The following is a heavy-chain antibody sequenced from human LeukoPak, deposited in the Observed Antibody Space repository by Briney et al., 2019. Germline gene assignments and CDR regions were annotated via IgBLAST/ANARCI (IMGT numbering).Heavy chain of an antibody. Sequence: GGSLRLSCAVSGLTVSGDFMSWVRQAPGKGPEWVSVIYTSGITYYADSVRGRFTISRDNSKNTLYLQMDSLTAEDTAVYYCAKEDAGGTYSFDYWGQGTLVTVSS. CDR2: IYTSGIT. CDR1: GLTVSGDF. V-gene: IGHV3-66*01. D-gene: IGHD1-26*01. J-gene: IGHJ4*02. CDR3: AKEDAGGTYSFDY.